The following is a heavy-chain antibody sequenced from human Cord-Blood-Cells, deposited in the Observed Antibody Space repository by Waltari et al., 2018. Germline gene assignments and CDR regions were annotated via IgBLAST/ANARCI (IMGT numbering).Heavy chain of an antibody. V-gene: IGHV4-34*01. Sequence: QVQLQQWGAGLLKPSETLSLTRAVYGGSFSGYYWSWIRQPPGKGLEWIGEINHSGSTNYNPSLKSRVTISVDTSKNQFPLKLSSVTAADTAVYYCARPKTGRYFDLWGRGTLVTVSS. D-gene: IGHD1-1*01. CDR1: GGSFSGYY. CDR2: INHSGST. J-gene: IGHJ2*01. CDR3: ARPKTGRYFDL.